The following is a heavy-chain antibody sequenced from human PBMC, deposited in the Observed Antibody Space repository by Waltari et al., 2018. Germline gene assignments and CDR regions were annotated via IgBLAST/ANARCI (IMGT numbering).Heavy chain of an antibody. CDR1: GFTFNNYW. V-gene: IGHV3-7*01. D-gene: IGHD6-19*01. J-gene: IGHJ4*01. CDR3: AASVGVAPNY. CDR2: IKQDASEK. Sequence: EVQLVESGGGLVQPGGSLRLSCAASGFTFNNYWMPWVRQAPGKGLEWVANIKQDASEKYYVDSVKGRFTISRDNTKNSLYPQMNSLRAEDTAVYYCAASVGVAPNYWGHGTLVTVSS.